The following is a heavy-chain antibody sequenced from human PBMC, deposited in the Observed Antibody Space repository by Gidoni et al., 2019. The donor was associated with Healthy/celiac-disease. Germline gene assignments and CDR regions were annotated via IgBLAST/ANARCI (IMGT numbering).Heavy chain of an antibody. CDR3: ARAFFYPLLMMPHAFDI. J-gene: IGHJ3*02. CDR2: IIPIFGTA. CDR1: GGTFSSYA. V-gene: IGHV1-69*06. Sequence: QVQLVQSGAEVKKPGSSVKVSCKASGGTFSSYAISWVRQAPGQGLEWMGGIIPIFGTANYAQKFQGRVTITADKSTSTAYMELSSLRSEDTAVYYCARAFFYPLLMMPHAFDIWGQGTMVTVSA. D-gene: IGHD3-16*01.